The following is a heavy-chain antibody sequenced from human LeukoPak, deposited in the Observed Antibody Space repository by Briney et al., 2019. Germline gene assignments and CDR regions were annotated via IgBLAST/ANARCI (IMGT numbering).Heavy chain of an antibody. Sequence: ASVKVSCKISGYTLTELSMHWVRQAPGKGLEWMGGFDPEDGETIYAQKFQGRVTMAEDTSTDTAYMELSSLRSEDTAVYYCVVVGATTNFDYWGQGTLVTVSS. CDR3: VVVGATTNFDY. D-gene: IGHD1-26*01. J-gene: IGHJ4*02. CDR1: GYTLTELS. CDR2: FDPEDGET. V-gene: IGHV1-24*01.